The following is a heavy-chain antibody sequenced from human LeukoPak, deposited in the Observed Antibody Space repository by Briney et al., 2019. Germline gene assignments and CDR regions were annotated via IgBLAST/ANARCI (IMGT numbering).Heavy chain of an antibody. CDR3: ARECIAVAGTRWFDP. CDR1: GYTFTGYY. D-gene: IGHD6-19*01. Sequence: GASVKVSCKASGYTFTGYYMHWVRQAPGQGLEWMGWINPNSGGTNYAQKFQGRVTMTRDTSISTAYMELSRLRSDDTAAYYCARECIAVAGTRWFDPWGQGTLVTVSS. J-gene: IGHJ5*02. CDR2: INPNSGGT. V-gene: IGHV1-2*02.